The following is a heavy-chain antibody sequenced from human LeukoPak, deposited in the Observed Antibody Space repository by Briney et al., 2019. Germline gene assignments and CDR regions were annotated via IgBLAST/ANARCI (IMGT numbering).Heavy chain of an antibody. CDR1: GFTFSSYR. CDR3: VRDSYSNYFDY. V-gene: IGHV3-21*01. D-gene: IGHD4-11*01. J-gene: IGHJ4*02. CDR2: ISSSSSYI. Sequence: PGGSLRLSCAASGFTFSSYRMNWVRQAPGEGLEWVSFISSSSSYIDYADSVKGRFTISRHNAKNSLYLQMNSLRAEDTAVYYCVRDSYSNYFDYWGQGTLVTVSS.